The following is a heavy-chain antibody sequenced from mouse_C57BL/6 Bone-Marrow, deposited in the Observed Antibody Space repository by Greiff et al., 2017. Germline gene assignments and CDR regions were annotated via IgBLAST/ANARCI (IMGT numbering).Heavy chain of an antibody. Sequence: QVQLQQPGAELVKPGASVKLSCKASGYTFTSYWMQWVKQRPGQGLEWIGEIDPSDSYTNYNQKFKGKATLTVDPSSSTAYMQLSSLTSEDSAVYYCARGGEFDYWGQGTTLTVSS. J-gene: IGHJ2*01. CDR1: GYTFTSYW. CDR3: ARGGEFDY. V-gene: IGHV1-50*01. CDR2: IDPSDSYT.